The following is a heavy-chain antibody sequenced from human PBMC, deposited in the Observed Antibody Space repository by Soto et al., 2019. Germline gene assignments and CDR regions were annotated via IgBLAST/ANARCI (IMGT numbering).Heavy chain of an antibody. CDR2: INHSGST. V-gene: IGHV4-34*01. D-gene: IGHD6-13*01. J-gene: IGHJ6*02. CDR3: ARGRSIAAAGMPSAGVDV. Sequence: SVTLSLTCAVYGGSFSGCYWSWIRQPPGKGLERIGEINHSGSTNYNPSLKSRVTISVDTSKNQFSLTLSSVTAADTAVYYCARGRSIAAAGMPSAGVDVWGQGTTVT. CDR1: GGSFSGCY.